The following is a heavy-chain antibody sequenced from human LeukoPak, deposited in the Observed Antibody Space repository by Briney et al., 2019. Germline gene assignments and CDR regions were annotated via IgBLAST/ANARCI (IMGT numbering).Heavy chain of an antibody. J-gene: IGHJ6*02. CDR2: IYPGDSDT. Sequence: GEALKISCKGSGYSFTSYWIGWVRQMPGEGLEWMGIIYPGDSDTRYSPSFQGQVTISADKSISTAYLQWTSLTPSDTAMYYCARHPHYYDQTLPDNYYGMDVWGQGTTVTVSS. CDR3: ARHPHYYDQTLPDNYYGMDV. CDR1: GYSFTSYW. V-gene: IGHV5-51*01. D-gene: IGHD3-22*01.